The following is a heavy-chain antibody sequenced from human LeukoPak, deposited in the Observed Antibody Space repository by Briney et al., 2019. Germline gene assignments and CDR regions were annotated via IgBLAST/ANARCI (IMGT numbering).Heavy chain of an antibody. D-gene: IGHD3-22*01. CDR2: IIPIFGIA. CDR3: ARSYYDSSGYLDY. Sequence: SVKVSCKAPGGTFSSYAISWVRQAPGQGLEWMGRIIPIFGIANYAQKFQGRVTITADKSTSTAYMELSSLRSEDTAVYYCARSYYDSSGYLDYWGQGTLVTVSS. J-gene: IGHJ4*02. CDR1: GGTFSSYA. V-gene: IGHV1-69*04.